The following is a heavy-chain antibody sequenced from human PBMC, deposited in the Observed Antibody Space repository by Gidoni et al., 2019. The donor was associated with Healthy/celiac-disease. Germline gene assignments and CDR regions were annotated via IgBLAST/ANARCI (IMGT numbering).Heavy chain of an antibody. CDR1: GYTLTSYG. CDR3: AREMEAAMVPYYYGMDV. V-gene: IGHV1-18*01. CDR2: ISAYNGNT. D-gene: IGHD5-18*01. Sequence: QVQLVQSGAEVKKPGASVKVSCKASGYTLTSYGISWVRQAPGQGLEWMGWISAYNGNTNYAQKLQGRVTMTTDTSTSTAYMELRSLRSDDTAVYYCAREMEAAMVPYYYGMDVWGQGTTVTVSS. J-gene: IGHJ6*02.